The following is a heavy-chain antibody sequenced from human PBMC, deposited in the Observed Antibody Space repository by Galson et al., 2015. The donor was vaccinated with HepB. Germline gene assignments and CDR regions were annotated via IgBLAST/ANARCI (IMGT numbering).Heavy chain of an antibody. D-gene: IGHD2-21*01. CDR1: GYTFTSYD. CDR3: ARGGGAYCGGDCYPLADY. J-gene: IGHJ4*02. CDR2: MNPNSGNT. V-gene: IGHV1-8*01. Sequence: SVKVSCKASGYTFTSYDINWVRQATGQGLEWMGWMNPNSGNTGYAQKFQGRVTMTRNTSISTAYMELSSLRSEDTAVYYCARGGGAYCGGDCYPLADYWGQGTLVTVSS.